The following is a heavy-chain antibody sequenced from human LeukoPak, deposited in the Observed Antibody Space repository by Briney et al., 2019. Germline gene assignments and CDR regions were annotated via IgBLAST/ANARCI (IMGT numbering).Heavy chain of an antibody. CDR1: GFTFSSYA. CDR3: AKEPFSSGPLRAFDI. V-gene: IGHV3-23*01. CDR2: ISGSGGST. D-gene: IGHD3-22*01. Sequence: GGSLRLSCAASGFTFSSYALSWFRQAPGKGLEWVSAISGSGGSTYYADSVKGRFTISRDNSKNTPYLQMNSLRAEDTAVYYCAKEPFSSGPLRAFDIWGQGTMVTVSS. J-gene: IGHJ3*02.